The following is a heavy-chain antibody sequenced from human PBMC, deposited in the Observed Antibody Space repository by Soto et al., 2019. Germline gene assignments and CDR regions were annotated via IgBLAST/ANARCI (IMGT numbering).Heavy chain of an antibody. CDR2: IIPIFGTA. Sequence: SVKVSCKASGGTFSIYAISWVLQAPGQGLEWMGGIIPIFGTANYAQKFQGRVTITADESTSTAYMELSSLRSEDTAVYYCARPGGIAAACSYLLAKHAYGMVLWCPGPMVTVSS. V-gene: IGHV1-69*13. CDR1: GGTFSIYA. D-gene: IGHD6-13*01. CDR3: ARPGGIAAACSYLLAKHAYGMVL. J-gene: IGHJ3*01.